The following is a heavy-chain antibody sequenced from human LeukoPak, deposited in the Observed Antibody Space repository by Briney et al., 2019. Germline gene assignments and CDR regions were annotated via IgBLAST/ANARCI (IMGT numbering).Heavy chain of an antibody. J-gene: IGHJ4*02. Sequence: PGGSLRLSCAASGFTFSSHEMNWVRQAPGKGLEWVSYISRSGSTIYYAHSVKGRFTISRDSAKNSLYLQMNSLTAEDTAVYYCARVITNYGYIFDYWGQGTLVTVSS. V-gene: IGHV3-48*03. CDR3: ARVITNYGYIFDY. D-gene: IGHD5-18*01. CDR2: ISRSGSTI. CDR1: GFTFSSHE.